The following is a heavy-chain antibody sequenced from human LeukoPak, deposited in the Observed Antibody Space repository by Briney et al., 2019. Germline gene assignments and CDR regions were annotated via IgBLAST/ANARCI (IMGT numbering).Heavy chain of an antibody. J-gene: IGHJ6*03. CDR2: IRSKANSYAT. D-gene: IGHD3-22*01. CDR3: TGYYYDSSGYYSDADYYMDV. Sequence: GGSLRLSCAASGFTFSGSAMHWVRQASGKGLEWVGRIRSKANSYATAYAASVKGRVTISRDDSKNTAYLQMNSLKTEDTAVYYCTGYYYDSSGYYSDADYYMDVWGKGTTVTVSS. V-gene: IGHV3-73*01. CDR1: GFTFSGSA.